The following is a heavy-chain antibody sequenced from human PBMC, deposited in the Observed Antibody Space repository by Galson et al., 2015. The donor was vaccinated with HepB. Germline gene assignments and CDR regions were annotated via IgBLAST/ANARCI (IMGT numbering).Heavy chain of an antibody. J-gene: IGHJ6*02. CDR1: GFTFSSYS. D-gene: IGHD3-3*01. CDR2: ISSSSSYI. Sequence: SLRLSCAASGFTFSSYSMNWVRQAPGKGLEWVSSISSSSSYIYYADSVKGRFTISRDNAKNSLYLQMNSLRAEDTAVYYCARDSKPYYDFWSGYYTPVYYYGMDVWGQGTTVTVSS. CDR3: ARDSKPYYDFWSGYYTPVYYYGMDV. V-gene: IGHV3-21*01.